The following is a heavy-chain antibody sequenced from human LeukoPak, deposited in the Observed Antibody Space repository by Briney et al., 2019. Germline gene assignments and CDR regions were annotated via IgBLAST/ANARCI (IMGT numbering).Heavy chain of an antibody. Sequence: ASVKVSCKASGYTFTGYCMHWVRQAPGQGLEWMGWINPNSGGTNYAQKFQGRVTMTRDTSISTAYMELSRLRSDDTAVYYCARDSGYCSSTSCYVWFDPWGQGTLVTVSS. CDR3: ARDSGYCSSTSCYVWFDP. D-gene: IGHD2-2*01. J-gene: IGHJ5*02. CDR2: INPNSGGT. CDR1: GYTFTGYC. V-gene: IGHV1-2*02.